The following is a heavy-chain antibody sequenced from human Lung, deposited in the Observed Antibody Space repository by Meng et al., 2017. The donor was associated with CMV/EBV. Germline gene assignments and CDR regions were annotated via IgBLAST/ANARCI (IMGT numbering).Heavy chain of an antibody. V-gene: IGHV3-30*04. Sequence: GGSLRLSCGASGFTFSNHAMHWVRQAPGKGLEWVAVISNTGSNDYYADSVMGRFTISRDKSKSTLYLQMNSLRPEDTAVYYCARDRSPLYDTSGRGVDSLGQGXLVTVSS. CDR1: GFTFSNHA. D-gene: IGHD3-22*01. J-gene: IGHJ4*02. CDR3: ARDRSPLYDTSGRGVDS. CDR2: ISNTGSND.